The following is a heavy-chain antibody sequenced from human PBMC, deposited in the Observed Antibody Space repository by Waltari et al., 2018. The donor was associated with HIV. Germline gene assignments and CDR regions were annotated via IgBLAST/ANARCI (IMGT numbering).Heavy chain of an antibody. CDR2: IYPGDANT. CDR3: ARHGNYDSSGILDY. V-gene: IGHV5-51*01. J-gene: IGHJ4*02. CDR1: GYSFTSYW. D-gene: IGHD3-22*01. Sequence: EVQLVQSGAEVKKPGESLKISCTGSGYSFTSYWIGWVRQRPGKGLEWMGVIYPGDANTRYKPSFQGQGTISADKSNSTAYMQWSSLKASDTAMYYCARHGNYDSSGILDYWGQGTLVTVSS.